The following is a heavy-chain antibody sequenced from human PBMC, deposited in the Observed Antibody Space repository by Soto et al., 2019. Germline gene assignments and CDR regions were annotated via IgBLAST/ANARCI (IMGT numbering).Heavy chain of an antibody. D-gene: IGHD1-26*01. V-gene: IGHV1-18*04. CDR1: GYTFTNYD. J-gene: IGHJ4*02. CDR3: ATNFSGSNHY. Sequence: GASVKVSCKASGYTFTNYDISWVRQAPGQGLEWVGCISTYNYNTNYAQKLQGRVTLTTDTSTSTAYMELRSLRSDDTALYYCATNFSGSNHYSGQGTLVSVSS. CDR2: ISTYNYNT.